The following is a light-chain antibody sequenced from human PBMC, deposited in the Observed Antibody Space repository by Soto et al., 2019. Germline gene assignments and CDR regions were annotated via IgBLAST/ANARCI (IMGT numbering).Light chain of an antibody. CDR3: QHYGDSPWT. CDR1: QSVSSSN. Sequence: EIFMTQSPATLSVSPGERATLSCMASQSVSSSNLAWYQQKRGQSPRVIIYGGYTRAAGIPDRFSGSGSGPDFTLTISRLEPEDFAVYFCQHYGDSPWTFGQGTKVDI. V-gene: IGKV3-20*01. CDR2: GGY. J-gene: IGKJ1*01.